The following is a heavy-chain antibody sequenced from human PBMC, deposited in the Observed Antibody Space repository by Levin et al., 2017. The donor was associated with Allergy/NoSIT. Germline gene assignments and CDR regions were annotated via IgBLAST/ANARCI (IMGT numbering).Heavy chain of an antibody. CDR1: GNTFTTYW. V-gene: IGHV5-51*01. J-gene: IGHJ4*02. CDR3: ARHAYYYHNSGFYYLDF. Sequence: GGSLRLSCEVSGNTFTTYWIAWVRQMPGRGLEWMGTIYPGDSDTRYSPSFQGQVTISADKSISTAYLQWSSLKASDTAMYYCARHAYYYHNSGFYYLDFWGQGTLVTVSS. D-gene: IGHD3-22*01. CDR2: IYPGDSDT.